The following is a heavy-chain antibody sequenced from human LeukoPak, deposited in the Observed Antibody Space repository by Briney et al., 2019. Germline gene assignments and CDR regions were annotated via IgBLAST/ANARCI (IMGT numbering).Heavy chain of an antibody. Sequence: GGSLRLSCAASGFTFSSYGMSWVRQAPGKGPEWVSTISGSGATTYYADSVNGRFTISRDNSKNTLYLQMNSLRAEDTAVYYCAKDSRYGYRWDYDYWGQGTPVTVSS. J-gene: IGHJ4*02. D-gene: IGHD5-18*01. CDR2: ISGSGATT. CDR3: AKDSRYGYRWDYDY. CDR1: GFTFSSYG. V-gene: IGHV3-23*01.